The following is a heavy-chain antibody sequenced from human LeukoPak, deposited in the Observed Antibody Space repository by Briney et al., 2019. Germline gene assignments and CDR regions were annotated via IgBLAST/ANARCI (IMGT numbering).Heavy chain of an antibody. CDR1: GYTFTGYY. J-gene: IGHJ3*02. CDR3: AREAYSSGSFFVTENAFDI. CDR2: INPNSDGT. Sequence: GASVKVSCKASGYTFTGYYLHWVRQAPGQGLEWMGWINPNSDGTNYAQNFQGRVTMTRDTSTSTVYMDLSRLKSDDTAVYFCAREAYSSGSFFVTENAFDIWGQGTMVTVSS. D-gene: IGHD6-19*01. V-gene: IGHV1-2*02.